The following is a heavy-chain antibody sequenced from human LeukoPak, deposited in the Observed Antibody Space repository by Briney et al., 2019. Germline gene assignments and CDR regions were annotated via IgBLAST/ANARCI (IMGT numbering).Heavy chain of an antibody. J-gene: IGHJ4*02. CDR2: ISSSSSYI. CDR3: ARGSSSWYYFDY. Sequence: GRSLRLSCAASGFTFSSYGMNWVRQAPGKGLEWVSFISSSSSYIYYADSVKGRFTISRDNAKNSLYLQMNSLRAEDTAVYYCARGSSSWYYFDYWGQGTLVTVSS. CDR1: GFTFSSYG. V-gene: IGHV3-21*01. D-gene: IGHD6-13*01.